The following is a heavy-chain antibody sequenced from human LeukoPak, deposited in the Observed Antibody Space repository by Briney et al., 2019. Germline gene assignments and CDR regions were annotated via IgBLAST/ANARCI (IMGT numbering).Heavy chain of an antibody. CDR1: GFIFSSYG. V-gene: IGHV3-23*01. D-gene: IGHD3-10*02. CDR2: IFPSGGEI. CDR3: AELGITMIGGV. Sequence: PGGSLRLSCAASGFIFSSYGMSWFRQPPGKGLEWVSSIFPSGGEIHYADSVRGRFTISRDNSKSTLSLQMNSLRAEDTAVYYCAELGITMIGGVWGKGTTVTISS. J-gene: IGHJ6*04.